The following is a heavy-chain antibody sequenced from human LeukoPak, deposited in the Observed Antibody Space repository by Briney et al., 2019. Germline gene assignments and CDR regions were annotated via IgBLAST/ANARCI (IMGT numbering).Heavy chain of an antibody. V-gene: IGHV4-34*01. J-gene: IGHJ5*02. CDR1: GGSFSGYY. Sequence: PSETLSLTCAVYGGSFSGYYWSWIRQPPGKGLEWIGEINHSGSTNYNPSLKSRVTISVDTSKNQFSPKPSSVTAADTAVYYCARGLGYYDSSGAWGQGTLVTVSS. CDR2: INHSGST. CDR3: ARGLGYYDSSGA. D-gene: IGHD3-22*01.